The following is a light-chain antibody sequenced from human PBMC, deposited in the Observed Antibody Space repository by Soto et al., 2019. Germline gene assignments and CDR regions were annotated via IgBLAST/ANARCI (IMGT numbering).Light chain of an antibody. Sequence: DIQNTQSPASVSASVGARVTITCRARQGITNWLAWYRQKPGKAPKLLIYAASGLPSGVPSRFSGSESGTEFTLTISSLRPDDFATYYCQQYNAYSAWTVGQGTKG. V-gene: IGKV1-12*01. J-gene: IGKJ1*01. CDR3: QQYNAYSAWT. CDR2: AAS. CDR1: QGITNW.